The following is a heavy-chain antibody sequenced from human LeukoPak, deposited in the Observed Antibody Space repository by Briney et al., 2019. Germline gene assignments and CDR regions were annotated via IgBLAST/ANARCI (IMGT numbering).Heavy chain of an antibody. CDR3: ARARGGTMVRGLRWYFDL. D-gene: IGHD3-10*01. Sequence: PSETLSLTCAVYGGSFSGYYWSWIRQPPGKGLEWIGEINHSGSTNYNPSLKSRVTISVDTSKNQFSLKLSSVTAADTAVYYCARARGGTMVRGLRWYFDLWGRGTLVTVSS. J-gene: IGHJ2*01. V-gene: IGHV4-34*01. CDR1: GGSFSGYY. CDR2: INHSGST.